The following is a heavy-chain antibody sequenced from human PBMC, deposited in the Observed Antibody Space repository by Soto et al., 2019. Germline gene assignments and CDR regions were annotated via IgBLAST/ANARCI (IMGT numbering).Heavy chain of an antibody. CDR2: ISYDGSNK. CDR3: ARDSLEGGGSCYSY. CDR1: GFTFSSYA. V-gene: IGHV3-30-3*01. D-gene: IGHD2-15*01. Sequence: QVQLVESGGGVVQPGRSLRLSCAASGFTFSSYAMHWVRQAPGKGLEWVAVISYDGSNKYYADSVKGRFTISRDNAKNSLYLQINSLRAEDTAVYYCARDSLEGGGSCYSYWGQGTLVTVSS. J-gene: IGHJ4*02.